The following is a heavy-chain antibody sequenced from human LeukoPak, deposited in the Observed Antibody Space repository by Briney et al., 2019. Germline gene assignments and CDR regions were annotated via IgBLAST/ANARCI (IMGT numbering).Heavy chain of an antibody. CDR1: GYTFTGYY. J-gene: IGHJ3*02. CDR3: ARNYGSGSYRWDAFDI. CDR2: INPNSGGT. V-gene: IGHV1-2*02. Sequence: GASVKVSCKASGYTFTGYYMHWVRQAPGQGLEWMGWINPNSGGTNYAQKFQGRVTMTRDTSISTAYMELSRLRSDDTAVYYCARNYGSGSYRWDAFDIWGQGTMVTVSS. D-gene: IGHD3-10*01.